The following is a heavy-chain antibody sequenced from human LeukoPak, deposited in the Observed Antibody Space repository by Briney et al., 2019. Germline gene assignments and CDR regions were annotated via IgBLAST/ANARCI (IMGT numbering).Heavy chain of an antibody. CDR1: GYTFTGYY. Sequence: ASVKVSCKASGYTFTGYYMHWVRQAPGQGLEWMGWINPNSGGTNYAQKFQGRVTMTRDTSISTAYMELSRLKSDDTAVYYCARDRGSGSYLFQHWGQGTLVTVSS. J-gene: IGHJ1*01. V-gene: IGHV1-2*02. D-gene: IGHD3-10*01. CDR3: ARDRGSGSYLFQH. CDR2: INPNSGGT.